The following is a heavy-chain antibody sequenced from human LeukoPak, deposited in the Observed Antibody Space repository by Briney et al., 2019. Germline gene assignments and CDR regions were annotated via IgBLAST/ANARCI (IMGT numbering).Heavy chain of an antibody. D-gene: IGHD6-13*01. J-gene: IGHJ4*02. CDR3: ARGSQQLVDSADY. Sequence: GRSLRLSCAASGFTFSSYAMHWVRQAPGKGLEWAAVISYDGSNKYYADSVKGRFTISRDNSKNTLYLQMNSLRAEDTAVYYCARGSQQLVDSADYWGQGTLVTVSS. CDR2: ISYDGSNK. V-gene: IGHV3-30*04. CDR1: GFTFSSYA.